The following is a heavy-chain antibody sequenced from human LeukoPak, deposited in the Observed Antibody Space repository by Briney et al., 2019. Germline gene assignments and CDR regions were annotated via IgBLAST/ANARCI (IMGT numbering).Heavy chain of an antibody. D-gene: IGHD3-10*01. CDR2: VYYSGNT. V-gene: IGHV4-59*12. CDR3: ASSIYYGSGSYSY. J-gene: IGHJ4*02. CDR1: GGSINNYY. Sequence: SETLSLTCTVSGGSINNYYWSWIRQPPGKGLEWIGYVYYSGNTNYNPSLKSRVTMSVDTSKNQFSLKLSSVTAADTAVYYCASSIYYGSGSYSYWGQGTLVTVSS.